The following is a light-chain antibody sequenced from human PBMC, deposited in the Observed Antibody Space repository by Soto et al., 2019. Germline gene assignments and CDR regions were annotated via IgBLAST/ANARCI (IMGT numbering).Light chain of an antibody. J-gene: IGLJ1*01. Sequence: QSVMTQPPSVSGAPGQQVTISCSGSSSNSGGHSVYWYHQLPGTAPKILIYYYIKRPSGIPVRFSGAKSGTSAPLGITGFQTGDEADYYCGSLDSSLSAYVFGTGTKVTVL. CDR2: YYI. V-gene: IGLV1-51*01. CDR3: GSLDSSLSAYV. CDR1: SSNSGGHS.